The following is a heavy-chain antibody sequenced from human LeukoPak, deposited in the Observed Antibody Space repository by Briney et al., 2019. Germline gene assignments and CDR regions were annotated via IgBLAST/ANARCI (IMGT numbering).Heavy chain of an antibody. J-gene: IGHJ4*02. CDR1: GFTVSGNY. V-gene: IGHV3-53*01. D-gene: IGHD1-26*01. Sequence: GGSLRLSCAASGFTVSGNYMVWVRQAPGKGLECVSVICTDDNTFYADSVKGRFTISRDNSRNTLYLQMNSLRAEDTAVYYCARYSGNLLRHYWGQGTLVTVSS. CDR2: ICTDDNT. CDR3: ARYSGNLLRHY.